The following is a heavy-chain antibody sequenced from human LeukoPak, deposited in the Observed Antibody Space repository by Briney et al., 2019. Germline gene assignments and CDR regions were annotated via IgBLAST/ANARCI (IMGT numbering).Heavy chain of an antibody. Sequence: GASVKVSCKASGYTFNSYGISWVRQAPGQGLEWMGWISAYNGNTNYAQKLQGRVTMITDTSTSTAYMELRSLRSDDTAVYYCARDSTVTTHVSRPFDYWGQGTLVTVSS. CDR2: ISAYNGNT. V-gene: IGHV1-18*01. CDR3: ARDSTVTTHVSRPFDY. CDR1: GYTFNSYG. J-gene: IGHJ4*02. D-gene: IGHD4-17*01.